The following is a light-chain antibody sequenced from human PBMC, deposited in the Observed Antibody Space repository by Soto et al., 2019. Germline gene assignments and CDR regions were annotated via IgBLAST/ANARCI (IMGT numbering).Light chain of an antibody. CDR3: QQTYSSPQT. V-gene: IGKV3-20*01. CDR2: GAF. Sequence: EIVMTQSPATLSVSPGEGATLSCRASQSVSSSYLAWYQQKPGQAPRLLIYGAFNRATGIPDRFSGSGSGTDFTLTISSLQPEDFATYYCQQTYSSPQTFGQGTKVDIK. CDR1: QSVSSSY. J-gene: IGKJ1*01.